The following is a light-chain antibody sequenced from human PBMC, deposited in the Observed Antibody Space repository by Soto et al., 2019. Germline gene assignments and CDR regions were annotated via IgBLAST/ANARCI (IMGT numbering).Light chain of an antibody. CDR1: NIGSKS. CDR3: QVWDSSSDHLYD. CDR2: YDS. Sequence: SYELTQPPSVSVAPGKTARITCGGNNIGSKSVHWYQQKPGQAPVLVIYYDSDRPSGIPERFSGSNSGNTATLTISRVEAGDEADYYCQVWDSSSDHLYDFGTGTKVTVL. V-gene: IGLV3-21*04. J-gene: IGLJ1*01.